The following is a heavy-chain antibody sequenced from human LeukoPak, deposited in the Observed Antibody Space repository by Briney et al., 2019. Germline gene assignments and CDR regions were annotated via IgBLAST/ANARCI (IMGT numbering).Heavy chain of an antibody. J-gene: IGHJ6*03. CDR1: GFTFSTYG. V-gene: IGHV3-21*01. CDR2: ITSSSTYT. Sequence: GGSLRLSCAASGFTFSTYGMNWVRQTPGKGLEWVSSITSSSTYTFYADSVKGRFTISRDNARNSLYLQMNSLRAEDTAVYYCARDPYSGTYGDTYYYYMDVWGKGTTVTISS. CDR3: ARDPYSGTYGDTYYYYMDV. D-gene: IGHD1-26*01.